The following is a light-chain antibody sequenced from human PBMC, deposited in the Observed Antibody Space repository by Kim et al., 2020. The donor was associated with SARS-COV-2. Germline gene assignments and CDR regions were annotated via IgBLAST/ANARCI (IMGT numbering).Light chain of an antibody. CDR2: DVS. CDR3: SSYTSSSTPYV. J-gene: IGLJ1*01. V-gene: IGLV2-14*03. Sequence: QSITISCTGTSSNVGGCNYVSWYQQHPGKAPKLMIYDVSNRPSGVSNRFSGSKSGNSASLTISGLQAEDEADYYCSSYTSSSTPYVFGTGTKVTVL. CDR1: SSNVGGCNY.